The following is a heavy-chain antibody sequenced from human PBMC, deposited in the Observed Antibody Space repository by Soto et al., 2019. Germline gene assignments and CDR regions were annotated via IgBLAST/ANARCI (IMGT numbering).Heavy chain of an antibody. J-gene: IGHJ4*02. Sequence: GASVMVSCKASGGSFSTLGINWVRQAPGQGLEWMGGIIPLFGKARYAETSQGRVTITADTSTGTAYMEVSSLRSDDTAVFYCATEHNSGWYFFDYWGPGTLVTVSS. D-gene: IGHD6-19*01. CDR2: IIPLFGKA. CDR1: GGSFSTLG. V-gene: IGHV1-69*06. CDR3: ATEHNSGWYFFDY.